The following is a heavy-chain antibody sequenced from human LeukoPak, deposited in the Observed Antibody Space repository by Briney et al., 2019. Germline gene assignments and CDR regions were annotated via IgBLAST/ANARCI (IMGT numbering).Heavy chain of an antibody. J-gene: IGHJ3*02. D-gene: IGHD3-9*01. CDR2: ISYDGSNK. CDR1: GFMFSNFG. CDR3: ARDGQFLVMQDAFDI. Sequence: TGRSLRLSCAASGFMFSNFGTHWVRQAPGKGLEWVAVISYDGSNKYYADSVKGRFTISRDNSKNTLYLQMNSLRAEDTAVYYCARDGQFLVMQDAFDIWGQGTMVTVSS. V-gene: IGHV3-30*03.